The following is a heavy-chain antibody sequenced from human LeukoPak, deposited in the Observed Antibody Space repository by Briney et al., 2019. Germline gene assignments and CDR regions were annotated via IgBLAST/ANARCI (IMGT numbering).Heavy chain of an antibody. CDR1: GGSISSSSYY. Sequence: SETLSLTCTVSGGSISSSSYYWGWIRQPPGKGLEWIGSIYYSGSTYYNPSLKSRVTTSVDTSKNQFSLKLSSVTAADTAVYYCARPYSSSPDAFDIWGQGTMVTVSS. V-gene: IGHV4-39*07. CDR2: IYYSGST. D-gene: IGHD6-6*01. J-gene: IGHJ3*02. CDR3: ARPYSSSPDAFDI.